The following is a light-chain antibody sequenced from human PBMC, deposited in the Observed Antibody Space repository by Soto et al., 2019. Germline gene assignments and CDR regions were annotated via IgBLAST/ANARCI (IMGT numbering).Light chain of an antibody. CDR3: EQRSNWPTFT. V-gene: IGKV3-11*01. CDR2: DAS. Sequence: EIVLTQSPATLSLSPGERATLSCRASQSVSSYLAWYQQKPGQAPRLLIYDASNRATGIPPRFSGSGSGTDFTLTISSLETEDFAVYYCEQRSNWPTFTFGPGTKVDIK. J-gene: IGKJ3*01. CDR1: QSVSSY.